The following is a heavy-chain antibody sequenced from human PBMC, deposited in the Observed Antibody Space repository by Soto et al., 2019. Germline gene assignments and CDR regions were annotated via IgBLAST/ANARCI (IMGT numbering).Heavy chain of an antibody. CDR2: IYWNDDK. Sequence: SGPTLVKPTQTLTLTCTFSGFSLSTSGVGVGWIRQPPGKALEWLALIYWNDDKRYSPSLKSRLTITKDTSKNQVVLTMTNMDPVDTATYYCAHSLTVTTFVDWFDPWGQGTLVTVSS. J-gene: IGHJ5*02. CDR1: GFSLSTSGVG. V-gene: IGHV2-5*01. D-gene: IGHD4-17*01. CDR3: AHSLTVTTFVDWFDP.